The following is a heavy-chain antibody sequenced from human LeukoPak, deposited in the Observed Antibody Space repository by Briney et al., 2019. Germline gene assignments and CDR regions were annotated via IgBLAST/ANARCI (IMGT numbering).Heavy chain of an antibody. CDR3: XXXXXXXXXXXXXAXXXXQH. V-gene: IGHV4-39*07. CDR1: GGSXSTSNYY. J-gene: IGHJ1*01. CDR2: IFYSGST. Sequence: GGSXSTSNYYWGWIRQXPGXGLEWIGNIFYSGSTYYSPSLRSRFTISLDTSRNKFSLKLSSVTAADPAVYXXXXXXXXXXXXXXXAXXXXQHXGQXTXVTVSS.